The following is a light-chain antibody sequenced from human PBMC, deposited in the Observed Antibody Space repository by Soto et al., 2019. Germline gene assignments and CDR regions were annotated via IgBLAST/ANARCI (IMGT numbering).Light chain of an antibody. CDR2: GVT. J-gene: IGLJ2*01. CDR1: SSDVGDYYY. CDR3: SSYTSSSTLI. V-gene: IGLV2-14*01. Sequence: QSALTQPASASGSPGQSSTISCSGTSSDVGDYYYVSWYQQHPGKAPKLLIYGVTDRPSGVSHRFSGSRSDSTDSLTISRIQAEDEADYYCSSYTSSSTLIFGGGTQLTVL.